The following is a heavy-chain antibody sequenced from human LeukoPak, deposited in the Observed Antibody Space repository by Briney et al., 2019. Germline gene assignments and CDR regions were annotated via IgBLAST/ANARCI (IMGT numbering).Heavy chain of an antibody. CDR2: INPNSGGT. J-gene: IGHJ4*02. Sequence: GGSLKISCKASGYTFTGYYMHWVRQAPGQGLEWMGWINPNSGGTNYAQKFQGRVTMTRDTSISTAYMELSRLRSDDTAVYYCARVHVGGPGDFDYWGQGTLVTVSS. CDR1: GYTFTGYY. CDR3: ARVHVGGPGDFDY. V-gene: IGHV1-2*02. D-gene: IGHD4-23*01.